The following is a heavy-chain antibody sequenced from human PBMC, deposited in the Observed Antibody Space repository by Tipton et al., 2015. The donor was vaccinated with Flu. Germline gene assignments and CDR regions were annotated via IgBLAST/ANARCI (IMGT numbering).Heavy chain of an antibody. CDR1: GFTFSDHW. V-gene: IGHV3-30-3*01. CDR3: ARAWTTYDYLDY. Sequence: RSLRLSCVGSGFTFSDHWMHWVRQAPGKGLEWVAVTSYDGSNKYYADSVKGRFTISRDNSKNTLYLQMNSLRPEDTAVYYCARAWTTYDYLDYWGQGTLVTVSS. D-gene: IGHD1-14*01. CDR2: TSYDGSNK. J-gene: IGHJ4*02.